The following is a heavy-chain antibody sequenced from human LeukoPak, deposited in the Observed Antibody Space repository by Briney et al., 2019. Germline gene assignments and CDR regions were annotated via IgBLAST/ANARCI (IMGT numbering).Heavy chain of an antibody. CDR3: ARHVRELLYYYYYMDV. Sequence: GESLKISCKGSGYSFTRYWIGWVRQMPGKGLEWMGIIYPGDSDTRYSPSFQGQVTISADKSISTAYLQWSSLKASDTAMYYCARHVRELLYYYYYMDVWGKGTTVTVSS. D-gene: IGHD1-26*01. J-gene: IGHJ6*03. CDR2: IYPGDSDT. CDR1: GYSFTRYW. V-gene: IGHV5-51*01.